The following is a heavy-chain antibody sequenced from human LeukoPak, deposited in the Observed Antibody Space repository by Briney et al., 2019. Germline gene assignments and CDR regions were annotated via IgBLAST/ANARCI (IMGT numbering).Heavy chain of an antibody. J-gene: IGHJ4*02. Sequence: GGSLRLSCAASGFXFSSYGIHWVRQAPGKGLEWVAFISYDGFNPYYADSVKGRFTISRDNSKNTLWLQMSSLRAEDTAVYYCAKVKEMYSSGSYYFDYWGQGTLVTVSS. D-gene: IGHD6-19*01. V-gene: IGHV3-30*18. CDR2: ISYDGFNP. CDR3: AKVKEMYSSGSYYFDY. CDR1: GFXFSSYG.